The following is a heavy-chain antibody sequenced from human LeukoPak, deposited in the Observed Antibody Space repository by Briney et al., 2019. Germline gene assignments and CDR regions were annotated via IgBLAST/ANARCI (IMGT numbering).Heavy chain of an antibody. CDR2: INHSGST. CDR3: ARLYVLRYFDWLFQHWFDP. V-gene: IGHV4-34*01. Sequence: QTSETLSLTCAVYGGSFSGYYWSWIRQPPGKGLEWIGEINHSGSTNYNPSLKSRVTISVDTSKNQFSLKLSSVTAADTAVYYCARLYVLRYFDWLFQHWFDPWGQGTLVTVSS. J-gene: IGHJ5*02. CDR1: GGSFSGYY. D-gene: IGHD3-9*01.